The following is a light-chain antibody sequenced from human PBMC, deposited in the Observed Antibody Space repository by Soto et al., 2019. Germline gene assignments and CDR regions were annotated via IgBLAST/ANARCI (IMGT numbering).Light chain of an antibody. V-gene: IGLV4-69*01. CDR1: SGHNTYA. J-gene: IGLJ2*01. CDR3: QTWGTGIVV. Sequence: QPVLTQSPSASASLGASVRLTCTLSSGHNTYAIAWHQQQLEKGPRYLMRLNSDGSHSKGDGIPDRFSGSSSGAERYLTISSLHSEDEADYYCQTWGTGIVVFGGGTQLTVL. CDR2: LNSDGSH.